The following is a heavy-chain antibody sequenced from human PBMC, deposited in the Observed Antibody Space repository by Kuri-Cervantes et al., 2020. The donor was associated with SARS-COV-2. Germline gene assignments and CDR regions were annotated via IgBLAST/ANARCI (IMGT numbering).Heavy chain of an antibody. D-gene: IGHD4-23*01. CDR3: ARGDGRLRWSRAYYYYMDV. V-gene: IGHV1-18*01. J-gene: IGHJ6*03. CDR2: ISHYSGNT. Sequence: ASVKVSFKNSGYTFTSSGTTWVRQAPGQGLEWMGWISHYSGNTDYAQRVQDRVILTRDTSTSTVYMELRSLTSDDTAVYYCARGDGRLRWSRAYYYYMDVWGKGTTVTVSS. CDR1: GYTFTSSG.